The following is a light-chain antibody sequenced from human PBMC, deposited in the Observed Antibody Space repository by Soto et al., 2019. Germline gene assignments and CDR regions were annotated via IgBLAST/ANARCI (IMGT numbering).Light chain of an antibody. V-gene: IGLV2-8*01. J-gene: IGLJ3*02. CDR3: SSYAGSNNWV. CDR2: DVN. Sequence: QSALTQPPSASGSPGQSLTISCTGTSTDVGNYNYVSWYQQHPGKAPKLMISDVNRRPSGVPDRFSGSKSGNTASLTVSGLQAEDEADYYCSSYAGSNNWVFSGGTQLTVL. CDR1: STDVGNYNY.